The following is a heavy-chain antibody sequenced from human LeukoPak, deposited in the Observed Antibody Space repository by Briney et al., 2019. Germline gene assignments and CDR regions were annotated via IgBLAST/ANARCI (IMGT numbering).Heavy chain of an antibody. V-gene: IGHV1-3*01. CDR1: GYTFTSYA. J-gene: IGHJ4*02. D-gene: IGHD1-26*01. CDR2: INAGNGNT. CDR3: ARAQSGSQWDY. Sequence: ASVKVSCKASGYTFTSYARHWVRQAPGQRLEWMGWINAGNGNTKYSQKFQGRVTITRDTSASTAYMELSSLRSEDTAVYYCARAQSGSQWDYWGQGTLVTVSS.